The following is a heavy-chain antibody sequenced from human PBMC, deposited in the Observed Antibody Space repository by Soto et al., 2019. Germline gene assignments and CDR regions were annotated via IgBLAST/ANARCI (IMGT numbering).Heavy chain of an antibody. J-gene: IGHJ4*02. CDR3: ARDGQWLADLDY. V-gene: IGHV1-18*01. CDR1: GSTFSSYA. Sequence: ASVQVSCKASGSTFSSYAISWVRQAPGQGLEWMGWISAYNGNTNYAQKLQGRVTITTDTSTSTAYMELRSLRSDDTAVYYCARDGQWLADLDYWGQGTLVTVSS. D-gene: IGHD6-19*01. CDR2: ISAYNGNT.